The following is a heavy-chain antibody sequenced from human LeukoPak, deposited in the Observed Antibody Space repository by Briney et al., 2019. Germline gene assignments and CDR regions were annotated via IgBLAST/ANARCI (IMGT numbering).Heavy chain of an antibody. D-gene: IGHD4-17*01. CDR2: IRYDGSNK. CDR3: AKVNYGDYIDY. CDR1: GFTFSSYA. J-gene: IGHJ4*02. Sequence: PGRSLRLSCAASGFTFSSYAMHWVRQAPGKGLEWVAFIRYDGSNKYYADSVKGRFTISRDNSKNTLYLQMNSLRAEDTAVYYCAKVNYGDYIDYWGQGTLVTVSS. V-gene: IGHV3-30*02.